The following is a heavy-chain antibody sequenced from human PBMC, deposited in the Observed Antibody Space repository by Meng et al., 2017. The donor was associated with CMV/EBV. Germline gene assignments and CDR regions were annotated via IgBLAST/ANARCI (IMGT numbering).Heavy chain of an antibody. CDR1: GGTFSSYA. Sequence: SVKVSCKASGGTFSSYAISWVRQAPGQGLEWMGGIIPIFGTANYAQKFQGRVTITTDESTSTAYMELSSLRSEDTAVYYCARGIVVVPAALSYYYYGMDVWGQGTTVTVSS. V-gene: IGHV1-69*05. J-gene: IGHJ6*02. CDR2: IIPIFGTA. D-gene: IGHD2-2*01. CDR3: ARGIVVVPAALSYYYYGMDV.